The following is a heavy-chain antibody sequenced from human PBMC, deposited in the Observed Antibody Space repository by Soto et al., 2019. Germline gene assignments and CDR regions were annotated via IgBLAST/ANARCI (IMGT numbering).Heavy chain of an antibody. V-gene: IGHV4-39*01. CDR2: IYYSGST. CDR3: ARLGDIVVVVAASPDY. D-gene: IGHD2-15*01. CDR1: GGSISSSSYY. J-gene: IGHJ4*02. Sequence: QLQLQESGPGLVKPSETLSLTCTVSGGSISSSSYYWGWIRQPPGKGLEWIGSIYYSGSTYYNPSLKSRVTISVDTSKNQFSLKLSSVTAADTAVYYCARLGDIVVVVAASPDYWGQGTLVTVSS.